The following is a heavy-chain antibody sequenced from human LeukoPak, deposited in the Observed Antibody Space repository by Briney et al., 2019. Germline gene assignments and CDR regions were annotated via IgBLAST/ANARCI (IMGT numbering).Heavy chain of an antibody. CDR2: ISSSSSYI. J-gene: IGHJ6*03. CDR1: GFTFSSYS. Sequence: GGSLRLSCAASGFTFSSYSMNWVRQAPGKGLEWVSSISSSSSYIYYADSVKGRFTISRDNAKNSLYLQMNSLRAEDTAVYYCAREIQFPYYYYYMDVWGKGTTVTISS. CDR3: AREIQFPYYYYYMDV. V-gene: IGHV3-21*01. D-gene: IGHD5-24*01.